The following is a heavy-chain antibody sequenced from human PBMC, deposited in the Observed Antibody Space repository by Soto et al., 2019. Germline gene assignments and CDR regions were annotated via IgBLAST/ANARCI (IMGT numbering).Heavy chain of an antibody. CDR1: GYTFTTYG. Sequence: QVQLVQSGAEVKKPGASVKVSCKASGYTFTTYGMSWVRQAPGQGRDWMGRISTYNGNTKYAERLQGRVTMTTDTTTSTAYMELRSLRSDDTAVYYCARGPKDYYDNSGNYFLDYWGQGTLVTVSS. CDR2: ISTYNGNT. D-gene: IGHD3-22*01. V-gene: IGHV1-18*01. J-gene: IGHJ4*02. CDR3: ARGPKDYYDNSGNYFLDY.